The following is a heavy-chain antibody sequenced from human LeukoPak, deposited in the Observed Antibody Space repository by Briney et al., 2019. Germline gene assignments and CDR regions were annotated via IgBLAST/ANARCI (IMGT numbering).Heavy chain of an antibody. CDR3: ARNTRSTEYYYGSGSYYSYYFDY. CDR1: SFPFDDYG. V-gene: IGHV3-20*04. J-gene: IGHJ4*02. CDR2: FNWNGGST. Sequence: GSLRLSCAAPSFPFDDYGMSWVRQAPGKGLEWVSGFNWNGGSTGYADSVKGRFTISRDNAKNSLYLQMNSLRAEDTALYYCARNTRSTEYYYGSGSYYSYYFDYWGQGTLVIVSS. D-gene: IGHD3-10*01.